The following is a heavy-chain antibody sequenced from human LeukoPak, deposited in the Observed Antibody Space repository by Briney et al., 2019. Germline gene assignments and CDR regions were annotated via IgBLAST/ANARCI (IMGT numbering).Heavy chain of an antibody. D-gene: IGHD3-10*01. J-gene: IGHJ4*02. CDR1: GFTFSSYA. CDR3: AKDAVVRGVIDY. V-gene: IGHV3-23*01. Sequence: PGGSLTLSCAASGFTFSSYAMSWVRQATGGEREWVSAISGSGGSTYYADSVKGRFTIYRDNSKNSLYLQMNSLRAEDTAVYYCAKDAVVRGVIDYWGQGTLVTVSS. CDR2: ISGSGGST.